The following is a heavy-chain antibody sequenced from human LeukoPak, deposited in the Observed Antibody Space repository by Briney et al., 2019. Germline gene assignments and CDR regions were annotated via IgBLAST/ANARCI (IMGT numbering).Heavy chain of an antibody. V-gene: IGHV1-2*02. CDR3: ASWGYCDL. D-gene: IGHD3-16*01. CDR1: GYTFTDYY. J-gene: IGHJ4*02. CDR2: ITPNSGGT. Sequence: ASVKVSCKASGYTFTDYYMHWVRQAPGQGLEWMGWITPNSGGTKYAQKFQGRVTMTRDTSISTAYMELSRLNSDDTAGYYCASWGYCDLWGQGPRVTVSS.